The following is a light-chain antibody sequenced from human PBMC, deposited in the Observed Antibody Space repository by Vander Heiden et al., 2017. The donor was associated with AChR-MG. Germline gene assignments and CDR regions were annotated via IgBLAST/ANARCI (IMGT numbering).Light chain of an antibody. CDR3: SSYKSSSTVAV. CDR2: DVS. CDR1: SSDVGGYTY. Sequence: QSALTQPASVSGSPGQSITISCTGTSSDVGGYTYVAWYQQHPGKAPKLMMYDVSKRPSGVSNRFSGSKSGNTASLTISGLQAEDEADYYCSSYKSSSTVAVFGGGTKLTVL. J-gene: IGLJ3*02. V-gene: IGLV2-14*01.